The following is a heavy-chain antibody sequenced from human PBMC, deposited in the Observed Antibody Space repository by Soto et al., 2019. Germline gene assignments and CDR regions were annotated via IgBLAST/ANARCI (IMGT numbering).Heavy chain of an antibody. V-gene: IGHV3-9*01. D-gene: IGHD5-18*01. CDR3: AKALSGYTYGPLDY. J-gene: IGHJ4*02. CDR2: INWNRGSI. CDR1: GFTFDDYA. Sequence: GGSLRLSCAASGFTFDDYAMHWVRQTPGKGLEWVSGINWNRGSIGYADSVKGRFTISKDIANNSLYLQMNSLRAEDTGLYYCAKALSGYTYGPLDYWGQGTQVTVSS.